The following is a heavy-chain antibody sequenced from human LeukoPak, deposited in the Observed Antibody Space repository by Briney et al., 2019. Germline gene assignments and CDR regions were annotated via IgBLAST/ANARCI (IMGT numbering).Heavy chain of an antibody. Sequence: SETLSLTCTVSGGSISSYYWSWIRQPPGKGLEWIGYIYYSGSTNYNPSLKSRVTISVDTSKNQFSLKLSSVTAADTAVYYCARVSVSGGSYSDYFDYWGQGTLVTVSS. V-gene: IGHV4-59*01. J-gene: IGHJ4*02. CDR3: ARVSVSGGSYSDYFDY. CDR1: GGSISSYY. CDR2: IYYSGST. D-gene: IGHD1-26*01.